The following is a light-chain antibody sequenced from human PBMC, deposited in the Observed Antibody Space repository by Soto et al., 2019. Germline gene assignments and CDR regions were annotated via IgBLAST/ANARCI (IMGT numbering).Light chain of an antibody. J-gene: IGKJ2*01. V-gene: IGKV1-5*03. Sequence: DIQMTQSPSTLSAFVGDRVTITCRASQSITSWLAWYQQKPGKAPKLLIYKASTLETGVPSRFSGSGSGTDFTLAISSLQPDDFATYYCQQYNSYPYTFGQGTKLEIK. CDR2: KAS. CDR1: QSITSW. CDR3: QQYNSYPYT.